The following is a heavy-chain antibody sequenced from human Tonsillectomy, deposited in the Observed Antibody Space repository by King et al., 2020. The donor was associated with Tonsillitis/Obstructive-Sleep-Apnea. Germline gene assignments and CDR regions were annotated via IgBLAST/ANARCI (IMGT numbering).Heavy chain of an antibody. V-gene: IGHV3-48*02. CDR2: ISSSIITI. D-gene: IGHD2-2*01. CDR1: GFTFSNYN. CDR3: ARDPKTAMDC. J-gene: IGHJ4*02. Sequence: DVQLVESGGGLVQPGGSLRLSCAASGFTFSNYNMNWVRQAPGKGLEWISSISSSIITIFYADSVKGRFTISRDNAKDSLYLQMNSPRDDDTAVYFCARDPKTAMDCWGQGTLVTVSS.